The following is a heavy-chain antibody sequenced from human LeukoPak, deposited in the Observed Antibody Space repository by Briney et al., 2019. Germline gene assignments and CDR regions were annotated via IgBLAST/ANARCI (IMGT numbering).Heavy chain of an antibody. J-gene: IGHJ3*02. CDR2: IYHSGST. V-gene: IGHV4-39*07. Sequence: SETLSLTCAVSGGSISSGGYSWSWIRQPPGKGLEWIGSIYHSGSTYYNPSLKSRVTISVDTSKNQFSLKLSSVTAADTAVYYCARDQGVLDAFDIWGQGTMVTVSS. CDR3: ARDQGVLDAFDI. D-gene: IGHD2/OR15-2a*01. CDR1: GGSISSGGYS.